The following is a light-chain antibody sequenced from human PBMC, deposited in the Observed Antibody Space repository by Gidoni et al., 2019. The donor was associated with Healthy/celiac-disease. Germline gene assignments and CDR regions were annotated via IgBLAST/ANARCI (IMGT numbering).Light chain of an antibody. Sequence: EIVLTQSPVTLSLSPGERATLSCRASQSVGSSYLAWYQQKPGQAPRLLLYGASSRATGIPDRFSSSGSGTDFTLTISRLEPEDVAVYYCQQYGRSPPGITFGQGTRLEIK. J-gene: IGKJ5*01. CDR2: GAS. CDR3: QQYGRSPPGIT. CDR1: QSVGSSY. V-gene: IGKV3-20*01.